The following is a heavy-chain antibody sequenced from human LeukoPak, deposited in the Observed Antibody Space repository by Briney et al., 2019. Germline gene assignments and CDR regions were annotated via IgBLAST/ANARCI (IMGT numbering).Heavy chain of an antibody. CDR1: GFTFSSYG. CDR3: ARGGSYYFDY. CDR2: ISSSSSYK. D-gene: IGHD1-26*01. J-gene: IGHJ4*02. Sequence: PGGSLRPSCAASGFTFSSYGINWVRQAPGKGLGWVSSISSSSSYKYYADSVKGRFTISRDNAKNSLNLQMNSLRAEDTAVYYCARGGSYYFDYWGQGTLVTVSS. V-gene: IGHV3-21*04.